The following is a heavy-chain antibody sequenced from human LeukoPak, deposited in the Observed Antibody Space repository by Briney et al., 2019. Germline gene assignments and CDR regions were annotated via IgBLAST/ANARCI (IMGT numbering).Heavy chain of an antibody. CDR3: ATARSSGYDFRLYCYYYMDV. CDR2: ISSSVITI. V-gene: IGHV3-11*01. J-gene: IGHJ6*03. CDR1: GFTFSDYY. Sequence: GGSLRLSCAASGFTFSDYYMSLIRQAPGDGLEGVSYISSSVITIYYADSVKGPLTISRDNAKTSLSLQMTAMSAEATDVYYCATARSSGYDFRLYCYYYMDVWGKGTTVTVSS. D-gene: IGHD5-12*01.